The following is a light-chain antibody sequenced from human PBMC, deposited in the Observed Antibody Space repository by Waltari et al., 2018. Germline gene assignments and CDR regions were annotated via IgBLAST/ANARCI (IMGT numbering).Light chain of an antibody. Sequence: DIQMTQSPSSLSASVGDRVTITCRASQSISSYLNWYQQKPGKAPKLLIYAASSLQSRVPSRFSGSGSGTDFTLTISSLQPEDFATYYCQQSYSTRPWTFGQGTKVEIK. CDR3: QQSYSTRPWT. CDR1: QSISSY. CDR2: AAS. V-gene: IGKV1-39*01. J-gene: IGKJ1*01.